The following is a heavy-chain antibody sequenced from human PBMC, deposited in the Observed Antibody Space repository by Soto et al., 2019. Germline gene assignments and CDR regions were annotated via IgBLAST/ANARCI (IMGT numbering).Heavy chain of an antibody. Sequence: GGSLRLSCAASGFTFSSYDMHWVRQATGKGLEWVSAIGTAGDTYYPGSVKGRFTISRENAKNSLYLQMNSLRAGDTAVYHCARGLEQLVPYYYYMDVWGKGTTVTVSS. CDR2: IGTAGDT. J-gene: IGHJ6*03. CDR3: ARGLEQLVPYYYYMDV. CDR1: GFTFSSYD. D-gene: IGHD6-6*01. V-gene: IGHV3-13*01.